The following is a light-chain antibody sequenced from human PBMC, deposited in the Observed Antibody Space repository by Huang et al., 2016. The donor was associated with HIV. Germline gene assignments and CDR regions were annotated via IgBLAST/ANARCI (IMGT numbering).Light chain of an antibody. CDR2: AAS. CDR1: QSVSSN. Sequence: EIVMTQSPATLSVSPGERATLSCRASQSVSSNLAWYQQKPGQAPRRLIYAASTRATGIPARFGCSGSGTEFTLTISSLQSEDFAVYYCQQYNSWPRTFGQGTKVEIK. V-gene: IGKV3-15*01. CDR3: QQYNSWPRT. J-gene: IGKJ1*01.